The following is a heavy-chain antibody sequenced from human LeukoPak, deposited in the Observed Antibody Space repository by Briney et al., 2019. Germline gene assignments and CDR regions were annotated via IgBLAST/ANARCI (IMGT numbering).Heavy chain of an antibody. Sequence: ASVKVSCKASGYTFTGYYMHWVRQTPGQGLEWMGWINPNSGGTNYAQKFQGRVTMTRDTSISTAYMELSRLRSDDTAVYYCARGGYYGSGNDFRFDPWGQGTLVTVSS. J-gene: IGHJ5*02. CDR2: INPNSGGT. V-gene: IGHV1-2*02. D-gene: IGHD3-10*01. CDR1: GYTFTGYY. CDR3: ARGGYYGSGNDFRFDP.